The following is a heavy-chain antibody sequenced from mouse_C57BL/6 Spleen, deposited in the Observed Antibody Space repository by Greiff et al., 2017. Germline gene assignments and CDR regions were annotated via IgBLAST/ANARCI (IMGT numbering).Heavy chain of an antibody. CDR3: ARWGHYDYDYYAMDY. D-gene: IGHD2-4*01. CDR1: GYTFTNYW. Sequence: QVQLKESGAELVRPGTSVKMSCKASGYTFTNYWIGWAKQRPGHGLEWIGDIYPGGGYTNYNEKFKGKATLTADKSSSTAYMQFSSLTSEDSAIYYCARWGHYDYDYYAMDYWGQGTSVTVSS. J-gene: IGHJ4*01. V-gene: IGHV1-63*01. CDR2: IYPGGGYT.